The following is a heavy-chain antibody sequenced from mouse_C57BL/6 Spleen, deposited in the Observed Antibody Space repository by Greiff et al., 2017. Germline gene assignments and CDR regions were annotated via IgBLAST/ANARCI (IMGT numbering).Heavy chain of an antibody. CDR3: ARSGNYYGSSSWFAY. Sequence: QVQLQQPGAELVKPGASVKMSCKASGYTFTSYWITWVKRRPGQGLEWIGDIYPGSGSTNYNEKFKSKATLTVDTSSSTAYMQLSSLTSEDSAVYYCARSGNYYGSSSWFAYWGQGTLVTVSA. D-gene: IGHD1-1*01. J-gene: IGHJ3*01. CDR2: IYPGSGST. V-gene: IGHV1-55*01. CDR1: GYTFTSYW.